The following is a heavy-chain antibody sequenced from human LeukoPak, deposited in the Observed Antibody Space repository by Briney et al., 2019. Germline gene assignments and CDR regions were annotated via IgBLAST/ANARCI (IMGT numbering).Heavy chain of an antibody. J-gene: IGHJ4*02. V-gene: IGHV1-8*01. Sequence: ASVKVSCKASGYTLTSYDINWVRQATGQGLEWMGWMNPNSGRTGYAQNFQGRITITRNTSISTAYMELSKLRYDDTAVYYCAKSDCDTIDCKLLNYWGQGTLVTVSS. D-gene: IGHD2-21*01. CDR3: AKSDCDTIDCKLLNY. CDR1: GYTLTSYD. CDR2: MNPNSGRT.